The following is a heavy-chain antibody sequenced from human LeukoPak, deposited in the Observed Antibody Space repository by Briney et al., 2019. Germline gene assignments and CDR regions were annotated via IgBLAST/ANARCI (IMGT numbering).Heavy chain of an antibody. Sequence: PGGSLRLSCAASGFTFSSYGMHWVRQAPGKGLEWVAVISYDGSNKYYADSVKGRFTISRDNSKNTLYLQMNSLGAEDTAVYYCAKDAYSSGFPGYWGQGTLVTVSS. J-gene: IGHJ4*02. CDR3: AKDAYSSGFPGY. CDR2: ISYDGSNK. V-gene: IGHV3-30*18. D-gene: IGHD6-19*01. CDR1: GFTFSSYG.